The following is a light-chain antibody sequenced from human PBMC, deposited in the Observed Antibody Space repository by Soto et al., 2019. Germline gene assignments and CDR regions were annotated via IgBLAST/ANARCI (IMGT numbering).Light chain of an antibody. V-gene: IGKV3-11*01. CDR1: QSVSSY. CDR3: QQRSNWPPWT. J-gene: IGKJ1*01. Sequence: EIVLTQSPATLSLSPGERATLSCRASQSVSSYLAWYQQQPGQAPRLLIYDASNRATGIPARFSGSGSGTDFTLTISSLEPEDFAVYYCQQRSNWPPWTFGQRTKVEIK. CDR2: DAS.